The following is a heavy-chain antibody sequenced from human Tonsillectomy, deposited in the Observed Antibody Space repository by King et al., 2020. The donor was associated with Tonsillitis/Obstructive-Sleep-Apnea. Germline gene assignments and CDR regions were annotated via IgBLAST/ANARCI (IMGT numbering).Heavy chain of an antibody. Sequence: QLVQSGAEVKKPGASVKVSCKASGYRFTSYGISWVRQAPGQGLEWMGWISAYNGNTNYAQRLQARVTMTTDTSTSTAYMDLRSLRSDDTAVYCCARDSMRHYYDSSGYYTFDYWGQGTLVSVSS. CDR1: GYRFTSYG. D-gene: IGHD3-22*01. V-gene: IGHV1-18*01. J-gene: IGHJ4*02. CDR2: ISAYNGNT. CDR3: ARDSMRHYYDSSGYYTFDY.